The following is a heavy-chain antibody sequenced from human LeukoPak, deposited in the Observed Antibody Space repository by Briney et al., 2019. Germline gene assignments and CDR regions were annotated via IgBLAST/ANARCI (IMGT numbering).Heavy chain of an antibody. V-gene: IGHV4-59*01. CDR2: IYYSGST. CDR1: GGSISSYY. D-gene: IGHD1-26*01. CDR3: ARGAGYSREVNYYYYMDV. Sequence: SETLSLTCTVSGGSISSYYWSWIRQPAGKGLEWIGYIYYSGSTNYNPSLKSRVTISVDTSKNQFSLKLSSVTAAGTAVYYCARGAGYSREVNYYYYMDVWGKGTTVTVSS. J-gene: IGHJ6*03.